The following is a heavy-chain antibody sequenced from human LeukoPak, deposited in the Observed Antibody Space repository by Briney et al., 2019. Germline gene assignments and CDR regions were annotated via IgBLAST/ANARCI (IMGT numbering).Heavy chain of an antibody. Sequence: SETLSLTCTVSGYSISSGYYWGWIQQPPGKGLEWIGSIYHSGSTYYNPSLKSRVTMSVDTSKNQFSLKLSSVTAADTAVYYCAREASYSKHFDYWGQGTLVTVSS. J-gene: IGHJ4*02. CDR3: AREASYSKHFDY. D-gene: IGHD3-10*01. V-gene: IGHV4-38-2*02. CDR2: IYHSGST. CDR1: GYSISSGYY.